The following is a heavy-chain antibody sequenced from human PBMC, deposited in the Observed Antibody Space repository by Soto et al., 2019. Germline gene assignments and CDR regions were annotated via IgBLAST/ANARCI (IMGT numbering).Heavy chain of an antibody. CDR2: ISAYNGNT. J-gene: IGHJ6*03. CDR1: GYTFTSYG. Sequence: AASVKVSCKASGYTFTSYGISWVRQAPGQGLEWMGWISAYNGNTNYAQKLQGRVTMTTDTSTSTAYMELRSLRSDDTAVYYCARGTAAAGHTYYYYMDVWGKGTTVTVSS. CDR3: ARGTAAAGHTYYYYMDV. V-gene: IGHV1-18*01. D-gene: IGHD6-13*01.